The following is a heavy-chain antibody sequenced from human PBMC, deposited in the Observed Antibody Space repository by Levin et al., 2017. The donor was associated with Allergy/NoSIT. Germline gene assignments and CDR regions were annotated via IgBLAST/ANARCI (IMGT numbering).Heavy chain of an antibody. CDR3: AGADLRTVTIYYCYGMDV. D-gene: IGHD4-11*01. Sequence: GGSLRLSCAASGFTFSSYWMSWVRQAPGKGLEWVANIKQDGSEKYYVDSVKGRFTISRDNAKNSLYLQMNSLRAEDTAVYYCAGADLRTVTIYYCYGMDVWGQGTTVTVSS. CDR2: IKQDGSEK. V-gene: IGHV3-7*01. J-gene: IGHJ6*02. CDR1: GFTFSSYW.